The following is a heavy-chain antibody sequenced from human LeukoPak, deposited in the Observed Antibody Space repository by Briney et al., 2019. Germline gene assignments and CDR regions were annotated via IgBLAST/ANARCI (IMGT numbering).Heavy chain of an antibody. CDR3: AKEDIPRPYYYDSSGQPADY. CDR1: GFTFSSFA. CDR2: IYSDGSRT. Sequence: PGGSLRLSCAASGFTFSSFAMHWVRQAPGKGLEYLSAIYSDGSRTYYADSVKGRFTISRDNSKNTLYFEMSSLRAEDTAVYYCAKEDIPRPYYYDSSGQPADYWGQGTLVTVSS. D-gene: IGHD3-22*01. V-gene: IGHV3-64D*06. J-gene: IGHJ4*02.